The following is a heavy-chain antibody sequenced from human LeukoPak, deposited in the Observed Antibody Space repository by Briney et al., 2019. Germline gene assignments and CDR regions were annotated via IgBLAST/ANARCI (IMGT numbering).Heavy chain of an antibody. D-gene: IGHD1-26*01. J-gene: IGHJ4*02. CDR1: GYTFTTYY. CDR2: INPSGGST. Sequence: ASVRVSCKASGYTFTTYYMHWVRQAPGQGLELMGIINPSGGSTGYAKKFQGRVTMTRDTSTSTVYMELSSLRSEDTAVYYCATSETVGTTTGRRVLDYWGQGTLVTVSS. CDR3: ATSETVGTTTGRRVLDY. V-gene: IGHV1-46*01.